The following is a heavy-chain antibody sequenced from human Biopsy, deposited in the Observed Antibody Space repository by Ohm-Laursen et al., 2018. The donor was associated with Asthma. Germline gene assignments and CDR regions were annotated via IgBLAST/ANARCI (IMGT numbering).Heavy chain of an antibody. CDR3: VRAVRNEQWLAPFDY. Sequence: PSETLSLTCPVSYGSITSGGYYWTWIRQHPGKGLEWIGFIYYSGSTYYNPSLKSRVSISIDTSKNQFSLKLSSVTAADTAIYYCVRAVRNEQWLAPFDYWGQGKPVTVSS. CDR2: IYYSGST. CDR1: YGSITSGGYY. V-gene: IGHV4-31*03. J-gene: IGHJ4*02. D-gene: IGHD6-19*01.